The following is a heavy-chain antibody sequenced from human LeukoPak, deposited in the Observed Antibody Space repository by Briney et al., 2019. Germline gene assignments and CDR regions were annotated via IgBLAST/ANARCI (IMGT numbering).Heavy chain of an antibody. CDR3: ARDLVRYFDY. V-gene: IGHV3-48*02. D-gene: IGHD4/OR15-4a*01. Sequence: GGSLRLSCAASGFTFSSYTMNWVRQAPGKGLEWVSYISSSSPIYYADSVKGRFTISRDNAKNSLYLQMNSLRDEDTAVHYCARDLVRYFDYWGQGTLVTVSS. J-gene: IGHJ4*02. CDR2: ISSSSPI. CDR1: GFTFSSYT.